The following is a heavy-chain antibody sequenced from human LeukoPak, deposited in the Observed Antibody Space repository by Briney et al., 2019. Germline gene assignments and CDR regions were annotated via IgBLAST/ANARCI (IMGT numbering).Heavy chain of an antibody. D-gene: IGHD2-2*01. CDR1: GFTFSNAW. Sequence: GGSLRLSCGASGFTFSNAWMSWVRQAPGKGLGWVGRIKSKTDGGATDYAAPVRGRFTISRDDSKNTLYLHMNSLKTEDTAVYYCTTVFQPLGYCSSTSCYPNYWGQGILVTVSS. CDR2: IKSKTDGGAT. V-gene: IGHV3-15*01. CDR3: TTVFQPLGYCSSTSCYPNY. J-gene: IGHJ4*02.